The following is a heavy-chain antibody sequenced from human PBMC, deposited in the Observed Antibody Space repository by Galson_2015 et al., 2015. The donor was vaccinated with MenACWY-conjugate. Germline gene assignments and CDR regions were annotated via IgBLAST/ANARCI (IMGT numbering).Heavy chain of an antibody. V-gene: IGHV5-51*01. CDR2: IYPDDSDT. CDR3: ARGAVADRWYFDY. CDR1: GYSFTTYW. D-gene: IGHD6-19*01. J-gene: IGHJ4*02. Sequence: QSGAEVKKPGESLKISCKGSGYSFTTYWIGWVRQMPGKGLEWMGIIYPDDSDTRYNPSFQGQVTISADKSINTAYLQWSSLKASDTAMYYCARGAVADRWYFDYWGQGTLVTVSS.